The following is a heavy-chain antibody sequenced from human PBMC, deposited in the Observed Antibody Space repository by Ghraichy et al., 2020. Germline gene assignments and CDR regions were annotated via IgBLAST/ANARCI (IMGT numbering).Heavy chain of an antibody. CDR1: GFTFSSYG. Sequence: GESLNISCAASGFTFSSYGMHWVRQAPGKGLEWVAVISYDGSNKYYADSVKGRFTISRDNSKNTLYLQMNSLRAEDTAVYYCAKGKFYTVTTPLDPWGQGTLVTVSS. V-gene: IGHV3-30*18. CDR3: AKGKFYTVTTPLDP. J-gene: IGHJ5*02. D-gene: IGHD4-17*01. CDR2: ISYDGSNK.